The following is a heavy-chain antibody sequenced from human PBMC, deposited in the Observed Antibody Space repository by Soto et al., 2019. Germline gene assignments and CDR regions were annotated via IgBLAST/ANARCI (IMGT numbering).Heavy chain of an antibody. CDR3: ARPDSGSFSFEY. CDR2: IHYSGNT. J-gene: IGHJ4*02. D-gene: IGHD1-26*01. CDR1: GGSISSGSRYY. V-gene: IGHV4-39*01. Sequence: SETLSLSCTVSGGSISSGSRYYWGWIRQSPGKGLEWIGSIHYSGNTYYNPSLKSRVTISVDTSKNQFSLKVYSVTAADTAMYYCARPDSGSFSFEYWGQGTPVTVSS.